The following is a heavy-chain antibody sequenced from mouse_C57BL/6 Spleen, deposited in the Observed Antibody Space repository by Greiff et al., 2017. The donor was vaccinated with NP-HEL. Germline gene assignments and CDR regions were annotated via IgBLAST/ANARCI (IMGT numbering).Heavy chain of an antibody. J-gene: IGHJ4*01. Sequence: EVMLVESGGGLVKPGGSLKLSCAASGFTFSDYGMHWVRQAPEKGLEWVAYISSGSSTIYYADTVKGRFTISRDNAKNTLFLQMTSLRSEDTAMYYCARVGSYYYAMDYWGQGTSVTVSS. CDR3: ARVGSYYYAMDY. V-gene: IGHV5-17*01. CDR2: ISSGSSTI. CDR1: GFTFSDYG.